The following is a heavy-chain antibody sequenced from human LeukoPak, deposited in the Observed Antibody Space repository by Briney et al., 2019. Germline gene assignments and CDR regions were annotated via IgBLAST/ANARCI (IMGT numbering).Heavy chain of an antibody. CDR1: GGSFSGYY. CDR2: INHSGST. CDR3: ARERDGYKSSPFDY. Sequence: SETLSLTCAVYGGSFSGYYWSWIRQPPGKGLEWIGEINHSGSTNYNPSFKSRVTISVDTSKNQFSLKLSSVTAADTAVYYCARERDGYKSSPFDYWGQGTLVTVSS. D-gene: IGHD5-24*01. V-gene: IGHV4-34*01. J-gene: IGHJ4*02.